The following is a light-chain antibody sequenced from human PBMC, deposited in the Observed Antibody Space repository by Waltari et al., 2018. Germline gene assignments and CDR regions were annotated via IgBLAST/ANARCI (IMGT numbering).Light chain of an antibody. J-gene: IGKJ5*01. CDR2: DAS. CDR3: QQYNRWPPIT. Sequence: VVLTQSPATLSVSPGESAIISCRASQGVSSNLAWYQQKPGQAPRLLIYDASTRASSIPARVRGSGSGTEFTLTINSLQSEDSATYYCQQYNRWPPITFGQGTRLDIK. CDR1: QGVSSN. V-gene: IGKV3-15*01.